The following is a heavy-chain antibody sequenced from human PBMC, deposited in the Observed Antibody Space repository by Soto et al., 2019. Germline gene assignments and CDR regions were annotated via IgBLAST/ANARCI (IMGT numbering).Heavy chain of an antibody. CDR1: GFSVSSYA. CDR2: IPYDGSDE. D-gene: IGHD6-13*01. J-gene: IGHJ6*02. CDR3: AKDVVQQPPHYYYGLDV. V-gene: IGHV3-30*18. Sequence: PGGSLRLSCAASGFSVSSYAMHWVRQAPGKGLEWVGVIPYDGSDEYYADSVKGRFTISRDNSKNTVYLQMNSLRAEDTAVYYCAKDVVQQPPHYYYGLDVWGQGTTVTVSS.